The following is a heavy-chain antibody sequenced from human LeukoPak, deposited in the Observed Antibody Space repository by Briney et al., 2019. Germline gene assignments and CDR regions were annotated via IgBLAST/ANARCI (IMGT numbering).Heavy chain of an antibody. CDR3: ARGYCSSTSCYSAGVKDY. V-gene: IGHV3-7*01. CDR1: GFTFSNYW. CDR2: IKQDGSEK. Sequence: GGSLRLSCAASGFTFSNYWMSWVRQAPGKGLEWVANIKQDGSEKYYVDSVKGRFTISRDNAKNSLYLQMNSLRAEDTALYYCARGYCSSTSCYSAGVKDYWGQGTLVAVSS. J-gene: IGHJ4*02. D-gene: IGHD2-2*01.